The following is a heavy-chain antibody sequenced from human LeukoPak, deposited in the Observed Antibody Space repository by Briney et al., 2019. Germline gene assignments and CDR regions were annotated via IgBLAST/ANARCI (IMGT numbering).Heavy chain of an antibody. CDR3: ASLSYGDYVDDY. Sequence: ASVKVSCKASGYTFTSYYMHWVRQAPGQGLEWMGWINPNSGGTNYAQKFQGRVTMTRDTSISTAYMELSRLRSDDTAVYYCASLSYGDYVDDYWGQGTLVTVSS. V-gene: IGHV1-2*02. CDR1: GYTFTSYY. D-gene: IGHD4-17*01. J-gene: IGHJ4*02. CDR2: INPNSGGT.